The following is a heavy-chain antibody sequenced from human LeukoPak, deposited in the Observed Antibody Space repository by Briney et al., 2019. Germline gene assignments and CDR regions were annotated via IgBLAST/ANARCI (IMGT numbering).Heavy chain of an antibody. V-gene: IGHV4-30-4*01. J-gene: IGHJ4*02. CDR1: GGSISSGNYY. Sequence: SETLSLTCTVSGGSISSGNYYWSWIRQPPGKGLEWIGYIYYSGSTYCNPSLKSRVTISVDTSKNQFSLKLSSVTAADTAVYYCARVRGDYIDYWGQGTLVTVSS. CDR3: ARVRGDYIDY. CDR2: IYYSGST. D-gene: IGHD4-17*01.